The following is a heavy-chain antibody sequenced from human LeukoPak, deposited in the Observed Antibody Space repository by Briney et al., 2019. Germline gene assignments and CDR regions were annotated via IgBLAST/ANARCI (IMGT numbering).Heavy chain of an antibody. CDR1: RGTFSSYG. V-gene: IGHV1-69*05. CDR3: ARGELGDSSGFSFFDY. J-gene: IGHJ4*02. D-gene: IGHD3-22*01. Sequence: SVKVSCKASRGTFSSYGISWVRQAPGQGLEWMGGVIAIFGRVKYGQKFQGRATITTDESTSTAYMELSSMTSEDTGVYYCARGELGDSSGFSFFDYWGQGTLVTVSS. CDR2: VIAIFGRV.